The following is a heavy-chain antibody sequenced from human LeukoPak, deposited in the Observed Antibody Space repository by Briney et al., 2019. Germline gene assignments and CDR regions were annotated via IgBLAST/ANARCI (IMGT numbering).Heavy chain of an antibody. CDR3: AKDSDDFWSGYSPFDY. CDR1: GFTFSSYA. Sequence: GGSLRLSCAASGFTFSSYAMSWVRQAPGKGLEWVSGISGSGDNTYYADSVKGRFTISKDNSKNTLYVQVNSLGTEDTAAYYCAKDSDDFWSGYSPFDYWGQGTLVTVSS. V-gene: IGHV3-23*01. D-gene: IGHD3-3*01. J-gene: IGHJ4*02. CDR2: ISGSGDNT.